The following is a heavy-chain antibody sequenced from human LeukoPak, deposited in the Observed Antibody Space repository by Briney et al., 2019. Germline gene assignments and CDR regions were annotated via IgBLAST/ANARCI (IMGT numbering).Heavy chain of an antibody. Sequence: PGGSLRLSCAASGFTFSSYAMSWVRQAPGKGLEWVSAISGSGDSTYYADSVKGRFTISRDNSKNTLYLRMNSLRAEDTAVYYCAKSIMGTAGLLDYWGQGTLVTVSS. CDR1: GFTFSSYA. V-gene: IGHV3-23*01. D-gene: IGHD5-18*01. J-gene: IGHJ4*02. CDR3: AKSIMGTAGLLDY. CDR2: ISGSGDST.